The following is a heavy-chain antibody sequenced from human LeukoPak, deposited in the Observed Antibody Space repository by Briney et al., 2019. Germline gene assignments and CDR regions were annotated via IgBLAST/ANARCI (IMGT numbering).Heavy chain of an antibody. CDR1: GYTFTGYY. CDR3: ARSDSSGYYEN. J-gene: IGHJ4*02. V-gene: IGHV1-2*04. Sequence: ASVKVSCEASGYTFTGYYMHWVRQAPGQGLEWMGWINPNSGGTNYAQKFQGWVTMTRDTSISTAYMELSRLRSDDTAVYYCARSDSSGYYENWGQGTLVTVSS. D-gene: IGHD3-22*01. CDR2: INPNSGGT.